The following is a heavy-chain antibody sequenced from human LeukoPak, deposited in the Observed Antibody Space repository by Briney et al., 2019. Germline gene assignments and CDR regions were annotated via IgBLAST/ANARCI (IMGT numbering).Heavy chain of an antibody. D-gene: IGHD4-23*01. Sequence: GESLKISCKGPGYSFTSYWIGWVRQMPGKGLEWMGIIYPGDSDTRYSPSFQGQVTISADKSISTAYLQWSSLKASDTAMYYCARHRWSDKYQHYYYYYGVDVWGQGTTVTVSS. J-gene: IGHJ6*02. CDR3: ARHRWSDKYQHYYYYYGVDV. CDR1: GYSFTSYW. CDR2: IYPGDSDT. V-gene: IGHV5-51*01.